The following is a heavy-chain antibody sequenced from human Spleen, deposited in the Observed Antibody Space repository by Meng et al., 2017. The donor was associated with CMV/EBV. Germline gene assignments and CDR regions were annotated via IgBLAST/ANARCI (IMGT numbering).Heavy chain of an antibody. D-gene: IGHD3-3*01. V-gene: IGHV3-66*01. Sequence: GESLKISCVVSGFSVRSNYMNWVRQAPGKGLEWVSVIYSGGTTYDADSVKGRFTTSRDNAKNTMYLEVTTLSAEDTAVYYCARGGLEYLLLLDVWGRGTTVTVSS. CDR3: ARGGLEYLLLLDV. J-gene: IGHJ6*02. CDR1: GFSVRSNY. CDR2: IYSGGTT.